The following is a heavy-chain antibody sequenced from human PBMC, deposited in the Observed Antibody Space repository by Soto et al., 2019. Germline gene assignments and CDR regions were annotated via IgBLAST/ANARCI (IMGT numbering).Heavy chain of an antibody. Sequence: QVQLVQSGAEVKKPGSSVKDSCKASGGTFSSYAISWVRQAPGQGLEWVGGIIPIFGTANYAQKFQGRVTITADESTSTAYMELSSLRSEDTAVYYCARGPDYGDYATYFDFWGQGTLVTVSS. CDR3: ARGPDYGDYATYFDF. CDR1: GGTFSSYA. J-gene: IGHJ4*02. CDR2: IIPIFGTA. D-gene: IGHD4-17*01. V-gene: IGHV1-69*01.